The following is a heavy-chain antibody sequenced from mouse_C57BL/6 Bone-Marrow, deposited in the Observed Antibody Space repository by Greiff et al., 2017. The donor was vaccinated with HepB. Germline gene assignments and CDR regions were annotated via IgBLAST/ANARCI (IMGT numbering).Heavy chain of an antibody. CDR3: AILTTVYYFDY. J-gene: IGHJ2*01. Sequence: VKLQESGAELARPGASVKLSCKASGYTFTSYGISWVKQRTGQGLEWIGEIYPRSGNTYYNEKFKGKATLTADKSSSTAYMELRSLTSEDSAVYFCAILTTVYYFDYWGQGTTLTVSS. CDR2: IYPRSGNT. V-gene: IGHV1-81*01. CDR1: GYTFTSYG. D-gene: IGHD1-1*01.